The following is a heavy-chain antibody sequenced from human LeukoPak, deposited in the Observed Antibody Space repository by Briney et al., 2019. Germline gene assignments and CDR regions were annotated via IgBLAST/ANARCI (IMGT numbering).Heavy chain of an antibody. J-gene: IGHJ4*02. CDR1: GFTFSSYG. D-gene: IGHD3-10*01. CDR3: ARGLASYYYGSGRPTPLDY. Sequence: GGSLRLSCAASGFTFSSYGMNWVRQAPGKGLEWVAVIRYNGSNKYYADSVKGRFTISRDNSKNTLYLQMSSLRAEDTAVYYCARGLASYYYGSGRPTPLDYWGQGTLVTVPS. V-gene: IGHV3-33*01. CDR2: IRYNGSNK.